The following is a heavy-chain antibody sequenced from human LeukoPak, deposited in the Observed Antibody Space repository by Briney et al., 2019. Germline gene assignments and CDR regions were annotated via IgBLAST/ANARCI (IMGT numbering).Heavy chain of an antibody. Sequence: ASVKVSCKAFGYTFTSYAMHWVRQAPGQRLEWMGWINAGNGNTKYSQKFQGRVTITRDTSASTAYMELSSLRSEDTAVYYCARDGPLRYFDRTTFGGPPCFDYWGQGTLVTVSS. V-gene: IGHV1-3*01. CDR1: GYTFTSYA. J-gene: IGHJ4*02. CDR3: ARDGPLRYFDRTTFGGPPCFDY. CDR2: INAGNGNT. D-gene: IGHD3-9*01.